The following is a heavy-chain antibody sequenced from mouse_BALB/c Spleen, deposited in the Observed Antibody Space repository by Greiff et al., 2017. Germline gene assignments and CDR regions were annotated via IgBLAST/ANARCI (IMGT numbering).Heavy chain of an antibody. V-gene: IGHV2-9*02. CDR2: IWAGGST. CDR3: ASYGSSYDYAMDY. D-gene: IGHD1-1*01. J-gene: IGHJ4*01. Sequence: VKLMESGPGLVAPSQSLSITCTVSGFSLTSYGVHWVRQPPGKGLEWLGVIWAGGSTNYNSALMSRLSISKDNSKSQVFLKMNSLQTDDTAMYYCASYGSSYDYAMDYWGQGTSVTVSS. CDR1: GFSLTSYG.